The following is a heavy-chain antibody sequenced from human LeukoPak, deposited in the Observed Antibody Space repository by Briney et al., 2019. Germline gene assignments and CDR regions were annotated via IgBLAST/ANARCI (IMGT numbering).Heavy chain of an antibody. CDR3: GYSGYDFGRVDY. V-gene: IGHV3-48*01. CDR1: GFTFSDYS. D-gene: IGHD5-12*01. Sequence: PGGSLRLSCAASGFTFSDYSMNWVRQAPGKGLEDLSYINSDGKTTWYADSVKGRFTASRDNAKNSLYLQMNSLRAEDTAVYYCGYSGYDFGRVDYWGQGTLVTVSS. CDR2: INSDGKTT. J-gene: IGHJ4*02.